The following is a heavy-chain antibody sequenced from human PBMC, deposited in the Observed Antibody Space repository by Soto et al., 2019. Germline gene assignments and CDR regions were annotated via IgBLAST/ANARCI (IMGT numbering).Heavy chain of an antibody. V-gene: IGHV4-31*03. J-gene: IGHJ6*02. CDR1: GGSISSGGYY. Sequence: SETLSLTCTVSGGSISSGGYYWSWIRQHPGKGLEWIGYIYYSGSTYYNPSLKSRVTISVDTSKNQFSLKLSSVTAADTAVYYCARVLPAPGKYGMDVWGQGTKVTVSS. CDR3: ARVLPAPGKYGMDV. CDR2: IYYSGST.